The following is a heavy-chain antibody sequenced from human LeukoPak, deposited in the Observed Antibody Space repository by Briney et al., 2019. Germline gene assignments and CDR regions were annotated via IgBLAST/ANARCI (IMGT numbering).Heavy chain of an antibody. J-gene: IGHJ4*02. CDR2: FHFSGAI. V-gene: IGHV4-39*01. D-gene: IGHD3-22*01. Sequence: SETPSLTCTVSSVSITSYSHNSAWIRQPPGKGLEWIGGFHFSGAINCHPSLKSRVTILVDTSAKQLTLKLNSVTAADTVVYYCARRYEGSGYAYDYWGQGILVSVSS. CDR3: ARRYEGSGYAYDY. CDR1: SVSITSYSHN.